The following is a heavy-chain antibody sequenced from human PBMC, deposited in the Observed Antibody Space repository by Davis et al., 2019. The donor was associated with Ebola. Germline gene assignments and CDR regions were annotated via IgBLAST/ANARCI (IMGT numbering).Heavy chain of an antibody. J-gene: IGHJ3*02. Sequence: GGSLRLSCKGSGYSFTSYWIGWVRQMPGKGLEWMGIIYPGDSDTRYSPSFQGQVTISADKSSSTAYLQWNSLRASDTAMYYCATLRRTITGMDDGFDIWGQGTMVTVSS. CDR3: ATLRRTITGMDDGFDI. CDR1: GYSFTSYW. CDR2: IYPGDSDT. V-gene: IGHV5-51*01. D-gene: IGHD2-8*02.